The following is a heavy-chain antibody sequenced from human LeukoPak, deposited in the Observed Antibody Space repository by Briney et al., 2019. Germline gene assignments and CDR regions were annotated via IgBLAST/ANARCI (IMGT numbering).Heavy chain of an antibody. CDR2: IYDSGNT. V-gene: IGHV4-59*08. Sequence: PSETLSLTCTVSGGSISSFYWSWIRQPPGKGLEWIGYIYDSGNTNYNPSLKSRVTISVDTSKNQFSLKLRSVTAADTAVYYCARQRSLGAANFDYWGQGTLVTVSS. CDR3: ARQRSLGAANFDY. J-gene: IGHJ4*02. D-gene: IGHD1-26*01. CDR1: GGSISSFY.